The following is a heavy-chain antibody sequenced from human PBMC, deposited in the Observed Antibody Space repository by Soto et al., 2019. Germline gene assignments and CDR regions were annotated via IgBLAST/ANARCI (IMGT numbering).Heavy chain of an antibody. V-gene: IGHV1-69*01. CDR1: GGSFRHYS. CDR2: IIPIFGIA. J-gene: IGHJ3*02. CDR3: ARDQRLEDDAFDI. D-gene: IGHD1-1*01. Sequence: QLQLVQSGAEVKKPGSSVKVSCKASGGSFRHYSISWVRQAPGQGLEWMGGIIPIFGIATYAQRFQGRVTLTADESTTTAYMELSSLRSEDTAVYYCARDQRLEDDAFDIWGQGTMVIVSS.